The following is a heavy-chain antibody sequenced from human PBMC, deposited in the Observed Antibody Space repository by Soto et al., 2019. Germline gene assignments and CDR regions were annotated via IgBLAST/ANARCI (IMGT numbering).Heavy chain of an antibody. D-gene: IGHD1-1*01. J-gene: IGHJ4*02. CDR1: GFMFSDYY. V-gene: IGHV3-11*01. CDR2: ISSSGSNV. CDR3: ARMGQVRHFNY. Sequence: GGPLRLSCAASGFMFSDYYVNWIRQAPGKGLEWVSYISSSGSNVYYTDSVKGRFTISRGNAKNSLYLQMNGLRAEDTAVYYCARMGQVRHFNYWGQGTLVTVSS.